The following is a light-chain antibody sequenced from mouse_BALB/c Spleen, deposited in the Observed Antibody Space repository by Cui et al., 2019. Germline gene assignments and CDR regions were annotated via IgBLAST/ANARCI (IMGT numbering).Light chain of an antibody. CDR1: KSISKY. J-gene: IGKJ5*01. V-gene: IGKV16-104*01. CDR3: QQHNEYPLT. CDR2: SGS. Sequence: DVQITQSPSYLAASPGETITINCRASKSISKYLAWYQEKPGKTNKLLIYSGSTLQSGIPSRFSGNGSGTDFTLTISSLEPEDFAMYYCQQHNEYPLTFGAGTRLELK.